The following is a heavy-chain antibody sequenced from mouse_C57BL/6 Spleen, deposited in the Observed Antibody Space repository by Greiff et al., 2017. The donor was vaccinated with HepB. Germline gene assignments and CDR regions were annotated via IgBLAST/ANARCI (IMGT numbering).Heavy chain of an antibody. CDR1: GYSFTSYY. V-gene: IGHV1-66*01. CDR3: ASECKRSWFAY. Sequence: VQLQESGPELVKPGASVKISCKASGYSFTSYYIHWVKQRPGQGLEWIGWIYPGSGNTKYNEKFKGKATLTADTSSSTAYMQLSSLTSEDSAVYYCASECKRSWFAYWGQGTLVTVSA. J-gene: IGHJ3*01. CDR2: IYPGSGNT.